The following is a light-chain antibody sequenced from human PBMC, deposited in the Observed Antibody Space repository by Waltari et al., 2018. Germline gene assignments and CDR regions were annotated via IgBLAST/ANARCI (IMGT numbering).Light chain of an antibody. J-gene: IGLJ2*01. V-gene: IGLV2-23*01. CDR1: SSDVGTYNL. Sequence: QSALTQPASVSGSPGQSITISCTGTSSDVGTYNLVSWYQQHPGKAPKLMIYEGTKRPSGVSNGFSGSKSGNTASLTISGLQAEDEAHYYCCSYAGGRPHVVFGGGTQLTVL. CDR3: CSYAGGRPHVV. CDR2: EGT.